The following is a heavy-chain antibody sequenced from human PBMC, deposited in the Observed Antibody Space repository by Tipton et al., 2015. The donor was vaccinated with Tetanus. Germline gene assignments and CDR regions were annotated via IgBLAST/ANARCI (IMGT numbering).Heavy chain of an antibody. CDR2: IYYSGST. Sequence: TLSLTCTVSGGSISSSSYYWGWIRQPPGKGLEWIGSIYYSGSTYYNPSLKSRVTISVDTSKNQFSLKLSSVTAADTAVYYCARHSPSHYYDSSGYEWGQGTLVTVSS. CDR3: ARHSPSHYYDSSGYE. D-gene: IGHD3-22*01. CDR1: GGSISSSSYY. J-gene: IGHJ4*02. V-gene: IGHV4-39*01.